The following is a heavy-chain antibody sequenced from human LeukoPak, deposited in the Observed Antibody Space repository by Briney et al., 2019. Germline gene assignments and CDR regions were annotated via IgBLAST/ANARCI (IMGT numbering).Heavy chain of an antibody. Sequence: SETLSLTCTVSGGSISSYYWSWIRQPPGKGLEWIGYIYYSGSTNYNPSLKSRVTISVDTSKNQFSLKLSSVTAADTAVYYCARSTRDYYYYYGMDVWGQGTMVTVSS. J-gene: IGHJ6*02. D-gene: IGHD2-2*01. CDR3: ARSTRDYYYYYGMDV. CDR2: IYYSGST. CDR1: GGSISSYY. V-gene: IGHV4-59*01.